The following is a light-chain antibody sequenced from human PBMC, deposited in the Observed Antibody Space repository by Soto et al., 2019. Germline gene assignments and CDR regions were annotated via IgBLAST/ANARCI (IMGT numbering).Light chain of an antibody. J-gene: IGLJ1*01. CDR3: CSYAGSSTYV. V-gene: IGLV2-23*01. Sequence: ALTQPASVPGSPGQSITISCTGTSSDVGNYNLVSWYQQHPGKAPKLMIYEGSKRPSGVSNRFSGSKSGNTASLTISILQAEDEADYYCCSYAGSSTYVFGTGTKVTVL. CDR2: EGS. CDR1: SSDVGNYNL.